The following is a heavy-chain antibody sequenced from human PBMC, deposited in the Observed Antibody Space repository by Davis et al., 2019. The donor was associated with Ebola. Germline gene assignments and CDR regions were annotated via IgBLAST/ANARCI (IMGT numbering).Heavy chain of an antibody. V-gene: IGHV3-15*07. CDR3: ATDEGGSRY. D-gene: IGHD1-26*01. Sequence: PGGSLRLSCGASGFSFSNAWMNWVRLVPGKGLEWVGRIKTKTDEGILDYAEPVKGRFIMPRDDARNTMSLHMSNLKTEDTGVYYCATDEGGSRYWGQGSRVIVSS. CDR1: GFSFSNAW. J-gene: IGHJ4*02. CDR2: IKTKTDEGIL.